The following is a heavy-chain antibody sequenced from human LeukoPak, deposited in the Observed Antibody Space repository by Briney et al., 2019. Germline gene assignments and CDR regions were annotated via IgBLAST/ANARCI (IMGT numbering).Heavy chain of an antibody. CDR2: ISSISYI. CDR3: ARDQYGDYALDY. CDR1: GFTFSSYS. J-gene: IGHJ4*02. Sequence: GGSLRLSCAASGFTFSSYSMNWVRQAPGKGLEWVSSISSISYIYYADSVKGRFTISRDTAKNSLYLQMNSLRAEDTAVYYCARDQYGDYALDYWGQGTLVTASS. D-gene: IGHD4-17*01. V-gene: IGHV3-21*01.